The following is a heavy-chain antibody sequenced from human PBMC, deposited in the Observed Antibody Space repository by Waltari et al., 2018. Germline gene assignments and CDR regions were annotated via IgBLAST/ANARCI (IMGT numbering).Heavy chain of an antibody. CDR2: IYGGSGTT. CDR3: ARPRDGTYYFDY. Sequence: QVQLQESGPGLVKPSETLSLTCAVPGGSISSNYWPWIRQSPGKGLELIGYIYGGSGTTSYNPSLKSRVTISTDTSKNQFSLKLTSVTAADTAVYYCARPRDGTYYFDYWGQGVLVTVSS. J-gene: IGHJ4*02. CDR1: GGSISSNY. D-gene: IGHD1-1*01. V-gene: IGHV4-59*12.